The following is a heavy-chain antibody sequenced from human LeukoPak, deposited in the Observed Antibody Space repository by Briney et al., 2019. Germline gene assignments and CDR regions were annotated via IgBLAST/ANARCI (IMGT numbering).Heavy chain of an antibody. CDR2: IYYSGST. V-gene: IGHV4-61*01. CDR1: GYSISSAYY. CDR3: ARRVGGKGFDP. Sequence: PSETLSLTCTLSGYSISSAYYWGWIRQPPGKGLEWIGYIYYSGSTNYNPSLKSRVTISVDTSKNQFSLKLSSVTAADTAVYYCARRVGGKGFDPWGQGTLVTVSS. J-gene: IGHJ5*02.